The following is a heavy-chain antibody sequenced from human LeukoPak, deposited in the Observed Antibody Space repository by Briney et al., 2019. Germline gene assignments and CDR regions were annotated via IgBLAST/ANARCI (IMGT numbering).Heavy chain of an antibody. D-gene: IGHD3-3*01. Sequence: GASVKVSCKASGYTFTSYYMHWVRQAPGQGLEWMGIINPSGGSTSYAQKFQGRVTMTRDTSTSTVYMELSSLRSEDTAVYYCARDSDFWSGYYSYGMDVWGQGTTVTVSS. V-gene: IGHV1-46*01. J-gene: IGHJ6*02. CDR3: ARDSDFWSGYYSYGMDV. CDR2: INPSGGST. CDR1: GYTFTSYY.